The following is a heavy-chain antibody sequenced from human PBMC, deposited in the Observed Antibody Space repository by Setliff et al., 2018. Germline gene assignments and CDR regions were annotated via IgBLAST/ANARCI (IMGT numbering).Heavy chain of an antibody. Sequence: GGSLRLSCAASGFTFSNYRMHWVRQAPGRGLEWVAVIWHDGGNKYHADSVKGRFTISRDNSKNTLYLQMNSLRPEDTATYYCARDRGGTNPWFDFWGQGTQVTVSS. D-gene: IGHD3-10*01. CDR1: GFTFSNYR. J-gene: IGHJ5*01. CDR3: ARDRGGTNPWFDF. CDR2: IWHDGGNK. V-gene: IGHV3-33*08.